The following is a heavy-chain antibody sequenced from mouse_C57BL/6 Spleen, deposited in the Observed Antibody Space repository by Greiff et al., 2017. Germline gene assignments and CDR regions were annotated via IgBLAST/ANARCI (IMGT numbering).Heavy chain of an antibody. CDR3: ARGSFYYYGSSYRGCMDY. D-gene: IGHD1-1*01. Sequence: EVQLQQSGPELVKPGASVKISCKASGYTFTDYYMNWVKQSHGKSLEWIGDINPNNGGTSYNQKFKGKATLTVDKSSSTAYMELRSLTSEDSAVYYCARGSFYYYGSSYRGCMDYWGQGTSVTVSS. CDR1: GYTFTDYY. CDR2: INPNNGGT. V-gene: IGHV1-26*01. J-gene: IGHJ4*01.